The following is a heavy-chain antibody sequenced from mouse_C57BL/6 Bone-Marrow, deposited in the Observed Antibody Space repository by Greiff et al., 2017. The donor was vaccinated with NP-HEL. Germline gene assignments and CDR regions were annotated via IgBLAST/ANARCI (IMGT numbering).Heavy chain of an antibody. Sequence: EVQGVESGGDLVKPGGSLKLSCAASGFTFSSYGMSWVRQTPDKRLEWVATISSGGSYTYYPDSVKGRFTISRDNAKNTLYLQMSSLKSEDTAMYYCARHGRYYAMDYWGQGTSVTVSS. CDR2: ISSGGSYT. CDR1: GFTFSSYG. V-gene: IGHV5-6*01. J-gene: IGHJ4*01. CDR3: ARHGRYYAMDY.